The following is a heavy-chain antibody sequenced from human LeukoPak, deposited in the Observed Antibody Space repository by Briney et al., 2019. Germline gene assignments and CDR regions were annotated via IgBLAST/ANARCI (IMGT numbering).Heavy chain of an antibody. J-gene: IGHJ4*02. CDR3: ATGPGYSRAWYSGY. D-gene: IGHD6-19*01. Sequence: PGGSLRLSCAASGFTFSSYSMNWVRQAPGKGLEWVSYISSSSSTIYYADSVQGRFTISRDNAKNSLYLQMNSLRDEDTAVYYCATGPGYSRAWYSGYWGQGTLVTVSS. CDR2: ISSSSSTI. V-gene: IGHV3-48*02. CDR1: GFTFSSYS.